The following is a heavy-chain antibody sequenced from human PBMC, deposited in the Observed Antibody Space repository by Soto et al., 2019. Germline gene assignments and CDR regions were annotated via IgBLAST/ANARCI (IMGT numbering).Heavy chain of an antibody. J-gene: IGHJ3*02. CDR2: IIPILGIA. D-gene: IGHD2-21*02. V-gene: IGHV1-69*08. Sequence: QVQLVQSGAEVKKPGSSVKVSCKASGGTFSSYTISWVRQAPGQGLEWMGRIIPILGIANYAKKFQGRVTVTADKSTSRAYMERSSLRSEDTAVYYCERDRDSYCNFDAFDIWGQGTMVTVSS. CDR1: GGTFSSYT. CDR3: ERDRDSYCNFDAFDI.